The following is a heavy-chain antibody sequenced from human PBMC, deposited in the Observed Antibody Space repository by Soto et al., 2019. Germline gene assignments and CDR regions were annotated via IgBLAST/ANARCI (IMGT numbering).Heavy chain of an antibody. J-gene: IGHJ4*02. D-gene: IGHD3-3*01. CDR1: GGSISSSSYY. V-gene: IGHV4-39*01. CDR2: IYYSGST. CDR3: ARISTIFGVVKDY. Sequence: SETLSLTCTVSGGSISSSSYYWGWIRQPPGKGLEWIGSIYYSGSTYYNPSLKSRVTISVDTSKNQFSLKLSSVTAADTAVYYCARISTIFGVVKDYWGQGTLVTAPQ.